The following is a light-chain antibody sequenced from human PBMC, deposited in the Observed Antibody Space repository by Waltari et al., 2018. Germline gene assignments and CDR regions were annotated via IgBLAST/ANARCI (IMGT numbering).Light chain of an antibody. V-gene: IGLV2-23*02. CDR3: CSYAGSSTSSVV. CDR2: GVT. CDR1: KRDVGSYRL. J-gene: IGLJ1*01. Sequence: QSALPQPASVSGSPGQSTTISCTGSKRDVGSYRLVPWYQQHPGKAPKLLIYGVTKRPSGVSHRFSGSKSGNTASLTISGLQTEDEADYYCCSYAGSSTSSVVFGTGTKVIVL.